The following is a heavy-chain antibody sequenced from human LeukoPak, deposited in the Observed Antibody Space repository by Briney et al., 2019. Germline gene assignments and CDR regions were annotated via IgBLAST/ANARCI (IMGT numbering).Heavy chain of an antibody. CDR1: GFTFSSYA. V-gene: IGHV3-21*01. Sequence: PGRSLRLSCAASGFTFSSYAMHWVRQAPGKGLEWVSSISSSSSYIYYADSVKGRFTISRDNAKNSLYLQMNSLRAEDTAVYYCAREGLVGSFDYWGQGTLVTVSS. CDR2: ISSSSSYI. CDR3: AREGLVGSFDY. J-gene: IGHJ4*02. D-gene: IGHD1-26*01.